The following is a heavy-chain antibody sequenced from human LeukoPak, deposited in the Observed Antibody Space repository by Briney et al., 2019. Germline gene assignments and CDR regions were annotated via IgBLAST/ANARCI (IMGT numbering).Heavy chain of an antibody. Sequence: SETLSLTCTVSGGSISSYYWSWIRQPPGKGLEWIGYIYYSGSTNYNPSLKSRVTISVDTFKNQFSLKLSSVTAADTAVYYCARGDQDDYGEYYFDYWGQGTLVTVSS. CDR1: GGSISSYY. D-gene: IGHD4-17*01. V-gene: IGHV4-59*01. CDR3: ARGDQDDYGEYYFDY. J-gene: IGHJ4*02. CDR2: IYYSGST.